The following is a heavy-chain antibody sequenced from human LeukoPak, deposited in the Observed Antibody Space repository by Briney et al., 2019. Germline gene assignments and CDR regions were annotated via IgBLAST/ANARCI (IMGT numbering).Heavy chain of an antibody. CDR3: ARVTVYDFWTGNYYYGMDV. Sequence: SETLSLTCTVSGGSISSYHWSWIRQPPGKGLEWIGYIYYSGSINYNPSLKSRVTISVDTSKNQFSLKLSSVTAADTAVYYCARVTVYDFWTGNYYYGMDVWGQGTTVTVSS. D-gene: IGHD3-3*01. V-gene: IGHV4-59*01. CDR2: IYYSGSI. CDR1: GGSISSYH. J-gene: IGHJ6*02.